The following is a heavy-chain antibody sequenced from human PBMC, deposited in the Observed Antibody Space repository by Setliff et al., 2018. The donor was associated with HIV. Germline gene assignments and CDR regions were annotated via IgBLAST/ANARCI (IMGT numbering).Heavy chain of an antibody. CDR2: SSTSGCT. Sequence: SETLSLTCSVSGGSISGNAWSWIRQPPGKGLEWIGYSSTSGCTNCNPSLESRVTISVDTSKNQFSLKLSSVTAADTAVYYCARTYYYDSSGYYSDWYFDLWGRGTLVTVSS. CDR3: ARTYYYDSSGYYSDWYFDL. J-gene: IGHJ2*01. CDR1: GGSISGNA. V-gene: IGHV4-4*08. D-gene: IGHD3-22*01.